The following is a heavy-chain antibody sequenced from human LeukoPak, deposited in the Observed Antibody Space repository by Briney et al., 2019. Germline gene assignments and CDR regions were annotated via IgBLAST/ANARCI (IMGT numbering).Heavy chain of an antibody. V-gene: IGHV1-69*13. CDR2: IIPIFGTA. Sequence: SVKVSCKASGGTFSSYAISWVRQTPGQGLEWMGGIIPIFGTANYAQKFQGRVTITADESTSTAYMELSSLRSEDTAVYYCARGFRQQQLVFDLGEADYWGQGTLVTVSS. CDR1: GGTFSSYA. J-gene: IGHJ4*02. CDR3: ARGFRQQQLVFDLGEADY. D-gene: IGHD6-13*01.